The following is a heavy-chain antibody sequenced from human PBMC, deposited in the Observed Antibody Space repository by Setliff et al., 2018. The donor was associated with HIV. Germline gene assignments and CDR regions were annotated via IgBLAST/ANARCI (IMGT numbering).Heavy chain of an antibody. CDR1: GGSFSGYY. CDR2: INHSGST. V-gene: IGHV4-34*01. D-gene: IGHD2-21*02. Sequence: PSETLSLTCAVFGGSFSGYYWSWIRQPPGKGLEWIGEINHSGSTDYNPSLKSQASISVDTSTNEFSLKLTSVTAAGTAVYYCARGGAFCGRDSCYYLDYWGQGILVTVSS. CDR3: ARGGAFCGRDSCYYLDY. J-gene: IGHJ4*02.